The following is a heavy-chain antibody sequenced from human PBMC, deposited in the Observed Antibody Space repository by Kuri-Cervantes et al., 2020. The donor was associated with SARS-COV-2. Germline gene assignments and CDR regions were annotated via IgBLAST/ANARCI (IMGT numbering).Heavy chain of an antibody. CDR2: IYTSGGT. V-gene: IGHV4-61*09. D-gene: IGHD1-26*01. Sequence: SETLSLTCSVSGGSISSGSYYCTWIRQPAGKGLEWIGHIYTSGGTNYNPSLKSRVTISVDTSKNQFSLKLSSVTAADTAVYYCASGVYEEWELPGEDYWGQGTLVTVSS. CDR1: GGSISSGSYY. J-gene: IGHJ4*02. CDR3: ASGVYEEWELPGEDY.